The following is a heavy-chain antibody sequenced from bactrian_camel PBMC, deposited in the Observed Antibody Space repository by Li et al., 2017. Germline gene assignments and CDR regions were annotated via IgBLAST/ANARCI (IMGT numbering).Heavy chain of an antibody. CDR2: IRRSGGET. CDR1: GHSRGSNC. Sequence: HVQLVESGGGSVQTGGSLRLSCVVSGHSRGSNCVGWYRPPPGRAPAEREGIAAIRRSGGETWYAGSVKGRFTISRDGARNTLYLQMNSLKPDDTAIYSCAAKWPSTANCDSDLHEYNYRGQGTQVTVS. D-gene: IGHD3*01. V-gene: IGHV3S55*01. J-gene: IGHJ4*01. CDR3: AAKWPSTANCDSDLHEYNY.